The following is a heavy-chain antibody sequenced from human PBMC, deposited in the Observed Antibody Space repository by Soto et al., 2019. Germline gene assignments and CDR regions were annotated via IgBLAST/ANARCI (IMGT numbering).Heavy chain of an antibody. D-gene: IGHD3-9*01. CDR1: GYTFTSYG. CDR2: ISAYNGNT. Sequence: ASVKVSCKASGYTFTSYGISWVRQAPGQGLEWMGWISAYNGNTNYAQKLQGRVTMTTDTSTSTAYMELRSLRSDDTAVYYCARDSRYFDWLLPNHYYSYYTDVWGKGTTVTVSS. V-gene: IGHV1-18*01. J-gene: IGHJ6*03. CDR3: ARDSRYFDWLLPNHYYSYYTDV.